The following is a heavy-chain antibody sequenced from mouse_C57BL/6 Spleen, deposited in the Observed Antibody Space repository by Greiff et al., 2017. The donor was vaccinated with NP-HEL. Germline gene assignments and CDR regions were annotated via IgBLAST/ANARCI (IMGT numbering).Heavy chain of an antibody. D-gene: IGHD2-2*01. J-gene: IGHJ4*01. CDR3: ARGVTTDFLYAMDY. Sequence: QVQLKQSGPGLVQPSQSLSITCTVSGFSLTSYGVHWVRQSPGKGLEWLGVIWSGGSTDYNAAFISRLSISKDNSKSQVFFKMNSLQADDTAIYYCARGVTTDFLYAMDYWGQGTSVTVSS. CDR1: GFSLTSYG. V-gene: IGHV2-2*01. CDR2: IWSGGST.